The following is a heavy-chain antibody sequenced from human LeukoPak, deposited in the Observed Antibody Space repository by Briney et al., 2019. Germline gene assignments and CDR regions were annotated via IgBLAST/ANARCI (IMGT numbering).Heavy chain of an antibody. D-gene: IGHD3-3*01. V-gene: IGHV3-30*18. CDR2: ISYDGSNK. CDR1: GFTFSSYG. CDR3: AKDVRFLEWLLSY. J-gene: IGHJ4*02. Sequence: GRSLRLSCAASGFTFSSYGMHWVRQAPGKGLEWVAVISYDGSNKYYADSVEGRFTISRDNSKNTLYLQMNSLRAEDTAVYYCAKDVRFLEWLLSYWGQGTLVTVSS.